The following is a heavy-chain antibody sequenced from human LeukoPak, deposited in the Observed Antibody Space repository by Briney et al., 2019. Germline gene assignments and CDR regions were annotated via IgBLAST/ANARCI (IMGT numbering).Heavy chain of an antibody. D-gene: IGHD3-22*01. V-gene: IGHV4-59*11. CDR3: ARGSVPGYAYYDSSGYYSY. CDR1: GGSISSHY. J-gene: IGHJ4*02. CDR2: IYFLGST. Sequence: ASETLSLTCNVSGGSISSHYWSWIRQPPGKGLEWIGYIYFLGSTNYNPSLKSRVTMSVDTSKKQFSLRLSSVTAADTAVYYCARGSVPGYAYYDSSGYYSYWGQGTLVTVSS.